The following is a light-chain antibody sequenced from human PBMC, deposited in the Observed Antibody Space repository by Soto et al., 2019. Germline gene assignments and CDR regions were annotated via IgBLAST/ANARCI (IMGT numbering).Light chain of an antibody. Sequence: IVLTQSPATLSLSPGERATLSCRASQYVSSFLAWYQQKAGQAPRLLIYDASHRATGIPARFSGSGSGTDFTLTINSLEPEDFALYYCQQRYNSPTTFGQATKVDIK. CDR1: QYVSSF. V-gene: IGKV3-11*01. CDR3: QQRYNSPTT. CDR2: DAS. J-gene: IGKJ1*01.